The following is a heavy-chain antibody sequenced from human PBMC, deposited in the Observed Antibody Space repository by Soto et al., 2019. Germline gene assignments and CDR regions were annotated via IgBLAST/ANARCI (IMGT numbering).Heavy chain of an antibody. D-gene: IGHD3-16*01. CDR2: INPYNANV. CDR3: ARDRVAGIWGDAFDI. Sequence: QVQLVQSGAEVKKPGASVKVSCKTSGYTFTNHVINWVRQAPGQGLEWMGWINPYNANVNYAQKLQGRVTMTTDTSTSTANMDLRSLTSDDTAVYYGARDRVAGIWGDAFDIWGQGTMVTVSS. J-gene: IGHJ3*02. V-gene: IGHV1-18*04. CDR1: GYTFTNHV.